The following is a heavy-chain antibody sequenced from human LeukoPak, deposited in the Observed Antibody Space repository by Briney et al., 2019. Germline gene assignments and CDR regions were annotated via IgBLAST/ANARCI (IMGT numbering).Heavy chain of an antibody. D-gene: IGHD6-13*01. CDR1: GYTFTGYY. J-gene: IGHJ5*02. CDR3: ARGHSSSWYAGNWFDP. Sequence: ASVKVSCKASGYTFTGYYMHWGRQAPGQGLEWMGRINPNSGGTNYAQKFQGRVTMTRDTSISTAYMELSRLRSDDTAVYYCARGHSSSWYAGNWFDPWGQGTLVTVSS. V-gene: IGHV1-2*06. CDR2: INPNSGGT.